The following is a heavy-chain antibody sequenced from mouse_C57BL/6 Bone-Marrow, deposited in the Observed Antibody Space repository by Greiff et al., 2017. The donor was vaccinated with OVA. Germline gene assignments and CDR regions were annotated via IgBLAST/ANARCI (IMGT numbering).Heavy chain of an antibody. CDR1: GFNIKDDY. Sequence: VQLQQSGAELVRPGASVKLSCTASGFNIKDDYMHWVKQRPEQGLEWIGWIDPENGDTEYASKFQGKATITADTSSNTAYLQLSSLTSEDTAVYYCTTGGWFAYWGRGTLVTVSA. CDR3: TTGGWFAY. J-gene: IGHJ3*01. V-gene: IGHV14-4*01. CDR2: IDPENGDT.